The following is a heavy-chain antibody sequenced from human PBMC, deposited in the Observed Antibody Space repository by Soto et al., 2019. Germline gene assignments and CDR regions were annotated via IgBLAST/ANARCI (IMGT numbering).Heavy chain of an antibody. V-gene: IGHV1-2*02. CDR3: AKDLTRQLAYWLDP. CDR2: INAHSGGT. D-gene: IGHD6-6*01. J-gene: IGHJ5*02. CDR1: GFSFTGYY. Sequence: ASVKVSCKASGFSFTGYYIHWLRQAPGQGLEWMGWINAHSGGTEYAQKFQGRVTLTRDTSIATAYLTLTSLTSDDTALYYCAKDLTRQLAYWLDPWGQGAQVTVSS.